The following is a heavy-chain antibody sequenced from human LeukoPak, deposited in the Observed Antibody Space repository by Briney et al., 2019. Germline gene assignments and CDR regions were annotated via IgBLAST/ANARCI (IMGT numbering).Heavy chain of an antibody. CDR2: INPNSGGT. J-gene: IGHJ4*02. V-gene: IGHV1-2*02. Sequence: ASVKVSCKASGYTFTGYYMHWVRQAPGQGLEWMGWINPNSGGTNYAQKFQGRVTMTRDTSISTAYMELSRLRSDDTAVYHCAIKRITIFGVVRGDFDYWGQGTLVTVSS. D-gene: IGHD3-3*01. CDR1: GYTFTGYY. CDR3: AIKRITIFGVVRGDFDY.